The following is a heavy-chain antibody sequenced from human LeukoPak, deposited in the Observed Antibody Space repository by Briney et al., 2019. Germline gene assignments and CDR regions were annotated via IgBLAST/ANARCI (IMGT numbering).Heavy chain of an antibody. CDR2: IGGSGDKT. CDR1: GFTFNRNA. D-gene: IGHD6-19*01. Sequence: TGGSLRLSCAASGFTFNRNAISWVRQAPGKGLEWVSTIGGSGDKTFYADSVKGRFTISRDNSKNMVHLQMNSLTGEDTAIYYWGKRGDASSGWGDHDFWGQGALVTVSS. CDR3: GKRGDASSGWGDHDF. V-gene: IGHV3-23*01. J-gene: IGHJ4*02.